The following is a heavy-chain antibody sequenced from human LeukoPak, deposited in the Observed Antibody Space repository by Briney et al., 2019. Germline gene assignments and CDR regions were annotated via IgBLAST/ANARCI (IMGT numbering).Heavy chain of an antibody. CDR2: IFHTGHT. D-gene: IGHD3-10*01. CDR3: ARGFYGAGSHFDY. J-gene: IGHJ4*02. V-gene: IGHV4-30-2*01. Sequence: SETLSLTCAVSGGSISSGDFPWSWIRQPPGKGLEWIGYIFHTGHTSYNPSLKSRVTISVDMSKNQLSLRLTSVIAADTAVYYCARGFYGAGSHFDYWGQGTLVTVSS. CDR1: GGSISSGDFP.